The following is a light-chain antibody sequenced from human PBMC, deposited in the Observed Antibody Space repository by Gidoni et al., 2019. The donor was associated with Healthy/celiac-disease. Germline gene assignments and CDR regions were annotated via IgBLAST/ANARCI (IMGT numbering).Light chain of an antibody. CDR2: AAS. V-gene: IGKV1-39*01. J-gene: IGKJ2*01. Sequence: IQMTQSPSSLSASVGDRVTITSRASQSISSYLIWYQQKPEKAPKLLIYAASSLQSGVPSRFSGSGSGTDFTLTISSLQPEDFATYYCQQGYSTPQTFGQGTKLEIK. CDR3: QQGYSTPQT. CDR1: QSISSY.